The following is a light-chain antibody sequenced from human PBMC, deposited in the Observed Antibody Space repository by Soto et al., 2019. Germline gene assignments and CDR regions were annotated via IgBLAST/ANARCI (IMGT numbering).Light chain of an antibody. Sequence: QSALTQPPSVSGSPGQSITISCTGTSSDIGAYNYVSWYQQHPGKAPKLLIYEVTNRPSGVSDRFSGSKSGNTASRTISGLQAEYEANYYCNSYTTLSNRVFGTGTKLTVL. V-gene: IGLV2-14*01. CDR2: EVT. J-gene: IGLJ1*01. CDR1: SSDIGAYNY. CDR3: NSYTTLSNRV.